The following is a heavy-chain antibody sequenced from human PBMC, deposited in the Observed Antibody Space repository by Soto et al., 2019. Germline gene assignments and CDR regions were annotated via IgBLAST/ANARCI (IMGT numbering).Heavy chain of an antibody. CDR1: GFSLSTSGVG. CDR3: AHRHVSWSVYCSSTSCQNNRVALQDYYYGMDV. J-gene: IGHJ6*02. V-gene: IGHV2-5*01. D-gene: IGHD2-2*01. Sequence: GSGPTLVNPTQTLTLTCTFSGFSLSTSGVGVGWIRQPPGKALEWLALIYWNDDKRYSPSLKSRLTITKDTSKNQVVLTMTNMDPVDTATYYCAHRHVSWSVYCSSTSCQNNRVALQDYYYGMDVWGQGTTVTVSS. CDR2: IYWNDDK.